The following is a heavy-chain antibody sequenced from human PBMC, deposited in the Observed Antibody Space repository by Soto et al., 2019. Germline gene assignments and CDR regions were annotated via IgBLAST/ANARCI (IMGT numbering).Heavy chain of an antibody. CDR3: ASETARVYDGLDV. V-gene: IGHV3-73*02. J-gene: IGHJ6*02. Sequence: EVQLVESGGGLVQPGGSLKLSCAASGFTFSGSAMHWVRQASGKGLEWVGRIRSKANNYATAYAASVEGRFTISRDDSKNTAHLQMHSLKTEETAVYYCASETARVYDGLDVWGLGTTVTVSS. CDR1: GFTFSGSA. CDR2: IRSKANNYAT. D-gene: IGHD6-6*01.